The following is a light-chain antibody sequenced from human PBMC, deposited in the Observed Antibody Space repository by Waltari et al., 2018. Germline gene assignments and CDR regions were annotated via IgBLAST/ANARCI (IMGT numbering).Light chain of an antibody. CDR1: QSISSY. CDR3: QQRSKSFT. Sequence: EIVLKQSPATLSLSPGDRATLSCRASQSISSYLAWYQQKPGQAPRLRIYDASTRATGIPARFSGSGSVTDFTLTISSLEPEDFAIYYCQQRSKSFTFGPGTKVDMK. J-gene: IGKJ3*01. V-gene: IGKV3-11*01. CDR2: DAS.